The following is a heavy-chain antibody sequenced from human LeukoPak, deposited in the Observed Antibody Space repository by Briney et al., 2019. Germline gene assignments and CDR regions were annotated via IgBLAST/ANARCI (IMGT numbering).Heavy chain of an antibody. J-gene: IGHJ2*01. CDR3: ARVSSSWYQDWYFDL. CDR2: IDTSGNT. V-gene: IGHV4-4*07. CDR1: GGSISSYY. D-gene: IGHD6-13*01. Sequence: PSETLSLTCTVSGGSISSYYWSWIRQPAGKGLEWIGRIDTSGNTNYKPSLKSRVTMSVDTSKKQFSLKLSSVTAADTAVYYCARVSSSWYQDWYFDLWGRGTLVTVSS.